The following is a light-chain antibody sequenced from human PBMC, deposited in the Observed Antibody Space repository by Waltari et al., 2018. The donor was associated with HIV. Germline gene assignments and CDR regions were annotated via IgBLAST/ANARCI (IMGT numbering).Light chain of an antibody. Sequence: QSALTQPPSASGSPGQSVAISCTGSSNDFGTYNFVSWYQHHPGKAPKLIIYDVTRRPPGIPDRFSGTKSGYTASLTVSDLQVEDEADYYCVSYTEKDTFLLFGGGTKLAV. CDR3: VSYTEKDTFLL. CDR1: SNDFGTYNF. CDR2: DVT. V-gene: IGLV2-8*01. J-gene: IGLJ2*01.